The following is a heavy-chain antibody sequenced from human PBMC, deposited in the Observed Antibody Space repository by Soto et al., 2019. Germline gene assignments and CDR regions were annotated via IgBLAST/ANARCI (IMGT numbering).Heavy chain of an antibody. CDR3: SRVGMATRVYWYFDL. J-gene: IGHJ2*01. V-gene: IGHV1-69*12. CDR2: IIPIFGTA. Sequence: QVQLVQSGAEVKKPGSSVKVSCKASGGTFSSYAIRWVRQAPGQGLEWMGGIIPIFGTANYAQKFQGRVTLTADESTSTAYMELSSLRSEDTAVYYCSRVGMATRVYWYFDLWGRGTLVTVSS. D-gene: IGHD1-26*01. CDR1: GGTFSSYA.